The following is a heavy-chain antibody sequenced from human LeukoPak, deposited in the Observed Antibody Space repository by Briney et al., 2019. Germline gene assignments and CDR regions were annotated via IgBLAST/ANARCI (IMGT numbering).Heavy chain of an antibody. CDR2: IYPTGNT. V-gene: IGHV4-4*07. D-gene: IGHD3-22*01. Sequence: KSSETLSLTCSVSGGAIISYYWSGIRQPAGKGPEWIGRIYPTGNTDYNPSLKTRVTMSTDLSKKQFSLRLRSVTAADTAVYYCARLKFYDSTGYSPGYYMDVWGKGTAVTVSS. J-gene: IGHJ6*03. CDR1: GGAIISYY. CDR3: ARLKFYDSTGYSPGYYMDV.